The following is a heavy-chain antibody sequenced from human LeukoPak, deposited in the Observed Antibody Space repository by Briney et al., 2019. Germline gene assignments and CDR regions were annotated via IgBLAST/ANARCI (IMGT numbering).Heavy chain of an antibody. D-gene: IGHD3-22*01. CDR1: GFTFSSYG. CDR3: AKDRGYYDSSGYYYAAS. V-gene: IGHV3-30*02. J-gene: IGHJ5*02. CDR2: IRYDGSNK. Sequence: GGSLRLSCAASGFTFSSYGMHWVRQAPGKGLEWVAFIRYDGSNKYYADSVKGRFTISRDNSKNTLYLQMNSLRAEDTAVYCCAKDRGYYDSSGYYYAASWGQGTLVTVSS.